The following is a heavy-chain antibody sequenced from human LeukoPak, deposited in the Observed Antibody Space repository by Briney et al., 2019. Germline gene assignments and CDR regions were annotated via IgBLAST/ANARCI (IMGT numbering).Heavy chain of an antibody. CDR1: GGSISSYY. CDR2: IYYSGST. CDR3: ARRSAGLGYYLDY. V-gene: IGHV4-59*08. J-gene: IGHJ4*02. D-gene: IGHD3-10*01. Sequence: SETLSLTCTVSGGSISSYYWSWIRQPPGKGLEWIGYIYYSGSTNYNPSLKSRVTISVDMSKRQISLKLSSVTAADTAVYYCARRSAGLGYYLDYWGQGTLVTVSA.